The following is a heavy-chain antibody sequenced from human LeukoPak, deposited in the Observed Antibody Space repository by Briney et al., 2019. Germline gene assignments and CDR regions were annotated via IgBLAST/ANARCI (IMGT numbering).Heavy chain of an antibody. CDR2: MNPNSGNT. Sequence: SVKVSCKASGYTFTSYDINWVRQATGQGLEWMGWMNPNSGNTGYAQKFQGRVTMTRNTSISTAYMELSSLRSEDTAVYYCARDQYSSGWGYYYYYGMDVWGQGTTVTVSS. CDR1: GYTFTSYD. V-gene: IGHV1-8*01. CDR3: ARDQYSSGWGYYYYYGMDV. J-gene: IGHJ6*02. D-gene: IGHD6-19*01.